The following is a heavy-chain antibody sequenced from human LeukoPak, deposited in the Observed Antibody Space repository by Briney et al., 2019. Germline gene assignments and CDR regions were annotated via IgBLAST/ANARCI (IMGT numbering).Heavy chain of an antibody. D-gene: IGHD3-22*01. CDR1: GGSISSSSYY. CDR3: ARHPDYYDSSGYYYLNWFDP. V-gene: IGHV4-39*01. J-gene: IGHJ5*02. Sequence: SETLSLTCTVSGGSISSSSYYWGWIRQPPGKGLEWIGSIYYSGSTYYNPSLKSRVTISVDTSKNQFSLKLSSVTAADTAVYYCARHPDYYDSSGYYYLNWFDPGGQGTLVTVSS. CDR2: IYYSGST.